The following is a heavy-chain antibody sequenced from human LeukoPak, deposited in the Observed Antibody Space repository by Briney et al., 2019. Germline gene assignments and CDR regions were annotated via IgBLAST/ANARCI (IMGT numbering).Heavy chain of an antibody. CDR2: ISGSGHST. CDR3: AKEPHMLTGYYTDYFDF. Sequence: GGSLRLSCAASGFTFTSSAMSWVRQAPGKGLVWILSISGSGHSTDYADFVKGRFTVSRDNSKNTLYLQMNSLRAEDTAVYFCAKEPHMLTGYYTDYFDFWGQGTLVTVSS. CDR1: GFTFTSSA. V-gene: IGHV3-23*01. J-gene: IGHJ4*02. D-gene: IGHD3-9*01.